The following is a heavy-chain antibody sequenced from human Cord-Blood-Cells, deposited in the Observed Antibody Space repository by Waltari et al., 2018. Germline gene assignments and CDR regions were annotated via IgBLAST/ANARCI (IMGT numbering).Heavy chain of an antibody. J-gene: IGHJ2*01. Sequence: QVTLKESRPVLVIHTETLTLPFTVSVFSLSNARMGVSWILQPPGKALEWLAHILSNDEKSYSTSLKSRRTISKDTAKSQVVLTMTNMDPVDTATYYCARITDPYSSGWYFDLWGRGTLVTVSS. D-gene: IGHD6-19*01. V-gene: IGHV2-26*01. CDR3: ARITDPYSSGWYFDL. CDR1: VFSLSNARMG. CDR2: ILSNDEK.